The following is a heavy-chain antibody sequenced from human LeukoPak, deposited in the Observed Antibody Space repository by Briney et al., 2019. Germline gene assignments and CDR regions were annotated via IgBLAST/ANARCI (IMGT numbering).Heavy chain of an antibody. CDR3: ARFYTTSQYGSGYVDV. Sequence: SETLSLTCTVSGGSISSSSYYWGWIRQPPGKGLECIGSMSYSGSTYYNPSLKSRVTIAVDTSKPQFSLKLSSVTAADTAVYYCARFYTTSQYGSGYVDVWGKGTTVTVSS. J-gene: IGHJ6*03. V-gene: IGHV4-39*01. D-gene: IGHD3-10*01. CDR2: MSYSGST. CDR1: GGSISSSSYY.